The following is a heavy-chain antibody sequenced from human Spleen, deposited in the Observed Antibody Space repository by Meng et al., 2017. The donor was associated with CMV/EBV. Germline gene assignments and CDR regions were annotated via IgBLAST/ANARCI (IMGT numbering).Heavy chain of an antibody. CDR2: IIPIFGTS. J-gene: IGHJ4*02. CDR3: AKIWAFGGVVADY. V-gene: IGHV1-69*05. D-gene: IGHD3-16*02. Sequence: SVKVSCKASGGTFRSYAISWVRQAPGQGLEWMGGIIPIFGTSNYAQKFQGRVTITTDESTSTAYMELSSLRSEDTAVYYCAKIWAFGGVVADYWGQGTLVTVSS. CDR1: GGTFRSYA.